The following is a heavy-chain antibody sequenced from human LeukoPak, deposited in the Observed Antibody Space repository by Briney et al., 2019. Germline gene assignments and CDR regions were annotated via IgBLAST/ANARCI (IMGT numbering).Heavy chain of an antibody. D-gene: IGHD3-16*01. CDR1: GFRFSEYT. J-gene: IGHJ5*02. CDR3: GKEGGA. CDR2: IGGRGGST. V-gene: IGHV3-23*01. Sequence: GWSLRLSWAAAGFRFSEYTMTWVRQAPGKGPEWVSAIGGRGGSTYYADSLGGRFTISRDNSKDMVYLQMNSLKVEDTATYYCGKEGGAWGQGTKVTVSS.